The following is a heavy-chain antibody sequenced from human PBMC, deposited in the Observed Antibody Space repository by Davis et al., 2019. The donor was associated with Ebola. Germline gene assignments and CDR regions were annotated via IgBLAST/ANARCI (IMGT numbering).Heavy chain of an antibody. CDR3: ARGGTRANWFDP. V-gene: IGHV3-33*01. J-gene: IGHJ5*02. Sequence: GGSLRLSCAASGFTFSSYGMHWVRQAPGKGLEWVAVIWYDGSNKYYADSVKGRFTISRDNSKNTLYLQMNSLRAEDTAVYYCARGGTRANWFDPWGQGTLVTVSS. CDR2: IWYDGSNK. CDR1: GFTFSSYG. D-gene: IGHD3-10*01.